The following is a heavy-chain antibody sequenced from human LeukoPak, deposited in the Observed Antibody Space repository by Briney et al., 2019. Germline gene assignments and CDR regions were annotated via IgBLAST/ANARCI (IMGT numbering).Heavy chain of an antibody. V-gene: IGHV1-69*13. CDR3: AAARRRWLQPYFDY. Sequence: SVKVSCKASGGTFSSYAISWVRQAPGQGLEWMGGIIPIFGTANYAQKFQGRVTITADESTSTAYMELSSLRSEDTAVYYCAAARRRWLQPYFDYWGQGTLVTVSS. J-gene: IGHJ4*02. CDR2: IIPIFGTA. D-gene: IGHD5-24*01. CDR1: GGTFSSYA.